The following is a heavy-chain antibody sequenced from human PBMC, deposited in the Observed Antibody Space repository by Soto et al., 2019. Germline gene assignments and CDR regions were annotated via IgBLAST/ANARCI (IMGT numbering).Heavy chain of an antibody. D-gene: IGHD4-17*01. J-gene: IGHJ4*02. CDR1: GGSISSGDH. Sequence: SETLSLTCTVSGGSISSGDHWSWIRQHPGKGLEWIGYIYYSGSTYYNPSLKSRVTISVDTSKNQFSLKLSSVTAADTAVYYCARRKGHYDDYVLFDYWGQGTLVTVSS. V-gene: IGHV4-31*03. CDR2: IYYSGST. CDR3: ARRKGHYDDYVLFDY.